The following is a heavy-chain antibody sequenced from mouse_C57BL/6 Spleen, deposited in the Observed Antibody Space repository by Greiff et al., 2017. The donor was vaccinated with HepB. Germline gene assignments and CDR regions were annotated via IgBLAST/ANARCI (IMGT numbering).Heavy chain of an antibody. J-gene: IGHJ1*03. D-gene: IGHD2-4*01. CDR1: GYTFTSYW. Sequence: QDQLQQPGAELVKPGASVKLSCKASGYTFTSYWMHWVKQRPGQGLEWIGMIHPNSGSTNYNEKFKSKATLTVDKSSSTAYMQLSSLTSEDSAVYYCARRNYDYDWYFDVWGTGTTVTISS. V-gene: IGHV1-64*01. CDR2: IHPNSGST. CDR3: ARRNYDYDWYFDV.